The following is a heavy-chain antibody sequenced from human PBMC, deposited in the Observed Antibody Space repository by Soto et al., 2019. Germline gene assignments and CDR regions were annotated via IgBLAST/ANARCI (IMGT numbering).Heavy chain of an antibody. CDR1: GFTFSLYG. J-gene: IGHJ6*02. CDR2: ITYDGSHQ. V-gene: IGHV3-30*18. D-gene: IGHD6-13*01. Sequence: QVQLVESGGGVVQPGKSVRLSCAASGFTFSLYGIHWVRQAPGKGLEWVAFITYDGSHQDYVDSVKGRFNLSRDNSKNIVYLQMNSLRPEDTAVYYCAKDVTAAGDNDYNTGLDVWGHGTTVTVSS. CDR3: AKDVTAAGDNDYNTGLDV.